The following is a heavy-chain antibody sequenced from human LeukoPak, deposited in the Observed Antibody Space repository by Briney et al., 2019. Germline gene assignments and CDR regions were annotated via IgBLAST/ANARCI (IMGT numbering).Heavy chain of an antibody. Sequence: ASVKVSCKASGYTFTNYYMHWVRQAPGQGLEWMGIINPSGGSTSYAQKFQGRVTMTRDTSTSTAYMELSSLRSEDTAVYYCARGGSGKYYFDYWGQGTLVTVSS. CDR1: GYTFTNYY. J-gene: IGHJ4*02. V-gene: IGHV1-46*01. D-gene: IGHD3-10*01. CDR3: ARGGSGKYYFDY. CDR2: INPSGGST.